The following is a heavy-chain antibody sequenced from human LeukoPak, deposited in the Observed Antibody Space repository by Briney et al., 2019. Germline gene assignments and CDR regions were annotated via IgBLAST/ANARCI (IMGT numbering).Heavy chain of an antibody. J-gene: IGHJ4*02. CDR2: IYSGGST. V-gene: IGHV3-66*01. D-gene: IGHD1-26*01. CDR3: ARDLGATEGYFDY. CDR1: GFTVSSNY. Sequence: GGSLRLSCAASGFTVSSNYMSWARQAPGKGLEWVSVIYSGGSTYYADSVKGRFTISRDNSKNTLYLQMNSLRAEDTAVYYCARDLGATEGYFDYWGQGTLVTVSS.